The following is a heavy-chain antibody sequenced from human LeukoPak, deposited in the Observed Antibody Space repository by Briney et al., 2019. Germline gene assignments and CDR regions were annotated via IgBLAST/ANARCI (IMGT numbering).Heavy chain of an antibody. CDR2: IYYSRTT. CDR3: ARDRRIVVVPAAIGDLQDGYYYYGMDV. V-gene: IGHV4-31*03. D-gene: IGHD2-2*01. CDR1: GGSISSGGSY. Sequence: SQTLSLTCTVSGGSISSGGSYWTWLRPHPGKGPDWFGYIYYSRTTYNHPSPKTRSPISVATSKNPFSLKLSSVTAADTAVYYCARDRRIVVVPAAIGDLQDGYYYYGMDVWGKGTTVTVSS. J-gene: IGHJ6*04.